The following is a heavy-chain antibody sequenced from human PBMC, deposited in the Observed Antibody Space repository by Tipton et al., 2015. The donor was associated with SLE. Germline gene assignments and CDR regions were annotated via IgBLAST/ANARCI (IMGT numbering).Heavy chain of an antibody. Sequence: SLRLSCAASGFTFSSYSMNWVRQAPGKGLEWVSYISSSSTIYYADSVKGRFTISRDNAKNSLYLQMNSLRAEDTAVYYCARDSSGYSIFFDYWGQGTLVTVSS. J-gene: IGHJ4*02. V-gene: IGHV3-48*01. CDR3: ARDSSGYSIFFDY. CDR2: ISSSSTI. D-gene: IGHD3-22*01. CDR1: GFTFSSYS.